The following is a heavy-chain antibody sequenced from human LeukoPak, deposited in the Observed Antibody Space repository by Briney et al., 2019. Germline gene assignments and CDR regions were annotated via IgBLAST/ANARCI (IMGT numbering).Heavy chain of an antibody. J-gene: IGHJ4*02. V-gene: IGHV3-53*01. D-gene: IGHD3-10*01. CDR3: ARGGGGVWFGTCDY. CDR1: GFTVSSND. Sequence: PGGSLRLSCAASGFTVSSNDMSWVRQAPGKGLECISVIYSGGSTDYADSVKGRLTISRDNSKNTLYLQMNSLRAEDTAVYYCARGGGGVWFGTCDYWGQGTLATVSS. CDR2: IYSGGST.